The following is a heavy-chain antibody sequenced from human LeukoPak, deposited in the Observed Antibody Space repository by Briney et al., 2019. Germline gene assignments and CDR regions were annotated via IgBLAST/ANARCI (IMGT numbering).Heavy chain of an antibody. Sequence: SETLSLTCTVSGGSISSYCWSWIRQPPGKGLEWHGYIYYNGSTNYNPSLKSRVTISVETSKNQFSLKLSSVTAADTAVYYCARGGPVLRYFDWSIHDAFDIWGQGTMVTVSS. D-gene: IGHD3-9*01. CDR1: GGSISSYC. J-gene: IGHJ3*02. V-gene: IGHV4-59*01. CDR3: ARGGPVLRYFDWSIHDAFDI. CDR2: IYYNGST.